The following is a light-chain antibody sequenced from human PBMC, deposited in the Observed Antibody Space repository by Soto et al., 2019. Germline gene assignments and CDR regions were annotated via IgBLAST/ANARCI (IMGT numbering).Light chain of an antibody. CDR1: QSVGSD. CDR3: QQRSNWPLT. Sequence: EIVLTQSPVTLSSSPGERATLSCRASQSVGSDLVWYQQKPGQAPRLLIDGASTRATGIPARFSGSGSGTDITLTISSLEPEDFAVYYCQQRSNWPLTFGPGTKVEIK. J-gene: IGKJ3*01. CDR2: GAS. V-gene: IGKV3-11*01.